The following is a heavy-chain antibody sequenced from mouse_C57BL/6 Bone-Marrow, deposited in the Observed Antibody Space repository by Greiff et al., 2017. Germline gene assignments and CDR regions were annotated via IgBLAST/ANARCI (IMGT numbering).Heavy chain of an antibody. Sequence: QVQLKQSGPGLVQPSQSLSITCTVSGFSLTSYGVHWVRQPPGKGLEWLGVIWSGGSTDYNAAFISRLSISKDNSKSQVFFKMNSLQADDTAIYYCAIIYYDYDGRYFDVWGTGTTVTVSS. CDR2: IWSGGST. CDR3: AIIYYDYDGRYFDV. J-gene: IGHJ1*03. V-gene: IGHV2-4*01. D-gene: IGHD2-4*01. CDR1: GFSLTSYG.